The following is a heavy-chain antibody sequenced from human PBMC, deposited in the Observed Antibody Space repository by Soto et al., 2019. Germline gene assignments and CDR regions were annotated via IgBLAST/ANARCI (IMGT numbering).Heavy chain of an antibody. J-gene: IGHJ6*03. D-gene: IGHD3-10*01. CDR2: IKGDGSST. CDR1: GFTFSSYW. V-gene: IGHV3-74*01. Sequence: EVQLVESGGGLVQSGGSLRLSCAASGFTFSSYWMHWVRQAPGKGLVWVSRIKGDGSSTSYADSVKGRFTISRDNARNTLYLQMNSLGAEDTGLYYCARGAGGYYYMDVWGKGTTVTVSS. CDR3: ARGAGGYYYMDV.